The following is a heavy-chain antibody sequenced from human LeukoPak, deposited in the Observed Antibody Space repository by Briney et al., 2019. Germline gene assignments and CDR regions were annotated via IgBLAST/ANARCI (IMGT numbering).Heavy chain of an antibody. D-gene: IGHD3-22*01. J-gene: IGHJ4*02. CDR2: ISRSGSTI. CDR1: GFTLSDYY. CDR3: ARDTSGYFDH. V-gene: IGHV3-11*01. Sequence: PGCSLRLSCAAAGFTLSDYYMSWIRQAPGKGLELVSYISRSGSTIYYADSVKVRFTISSENAKNSLYLQMNSLRDEDTAVYSCARDTSGYFDHWGQGTLVTVSS.